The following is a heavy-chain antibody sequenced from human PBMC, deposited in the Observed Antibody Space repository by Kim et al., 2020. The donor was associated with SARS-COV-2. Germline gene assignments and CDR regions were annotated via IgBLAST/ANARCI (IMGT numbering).Heavy chain of an antibody. CDR3: ARGPAELAVAGPVDY. CDR1: GYSISSGYY. Sequence: SETLSLTCTVSGYSISSGYYWGWIRQPPGKGLEWIGSIYHSGSTYYNPSLKSRVTISVDTSKNQFSLKLSSVTAADTAVYYCARGPAELAVAGPVDYWGQGTLVTVSS. J-gene: IGHJ4*02. CDR2: IYHSGST. D-gene: IGHD6-19*01. V-gene: IGHV4-38-2*02.